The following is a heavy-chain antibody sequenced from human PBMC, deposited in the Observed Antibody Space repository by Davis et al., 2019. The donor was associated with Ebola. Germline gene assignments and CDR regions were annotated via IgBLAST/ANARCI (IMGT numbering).Heavy chain of an antibody. CDR1: GFTFSSYA. CDR2: ISYDGSNK. Sequence: PGGSLRLSCAASGFTFSSYAMHWVRQAPGKGLEWVAVISYDGSNKYYADSVKGRFTISRDNSKNTLYLQMNSLRAEDTAVYYCARAIRWFGELLPYGMDVWGQGTTVTVSS. CDR3: ARAIRWFGELLPYGMDV. J-gene: IGHJ6*02. D-gene: IGHD3-10*01. V-gene: IGHV3-30-3*01.